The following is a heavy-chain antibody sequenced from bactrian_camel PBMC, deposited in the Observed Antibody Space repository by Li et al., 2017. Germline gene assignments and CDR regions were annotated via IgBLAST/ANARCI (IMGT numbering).Heavy chain of an antibody. J-gene: IGHJ6*01. V-gene: IGHV3S1*01. CDR1: GFTFDMYW. D-gene: IGHD5*01. CDR3: VRDVDSRDGIPDFGY. Sequence: VQLVESGGGLVQPGESLILSCVASGFTFDMYWMYWVRQAPGKGLDWISSISNGGATTRYADSVKGRSFIFRDNDKNTVSLQIDSLKPEDTAKYYCVRDVDSRDGIPDFGYWGQGTQVTVS. CDR2: ISNGGATT.